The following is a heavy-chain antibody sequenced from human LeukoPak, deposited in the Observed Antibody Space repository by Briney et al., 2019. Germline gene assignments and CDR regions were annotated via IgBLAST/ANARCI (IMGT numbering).Heavy chain of an antibody. CDR1: GGSISSYY. J-gene: IGHJ6*03. Sequence: SETLSLTCIVSGGSISSYYWSWIRQPPGKGLEWIGHIYYTGSTTYNPSLKSRVTISVDTSKNQFSLKLSSVTAADTAVYYCARVEEGYGSGRRENYFYYYMDVWGKGTTVTISS. D-gene: IGHD3-10*01. CDR2: IYYTGST. CDR3: ARVEEGYGSGRRENYFYYYMDV. V-gene: IGHV4-59*12.